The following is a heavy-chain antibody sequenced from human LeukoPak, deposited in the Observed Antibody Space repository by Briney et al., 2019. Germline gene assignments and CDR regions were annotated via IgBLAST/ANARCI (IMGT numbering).Heavy chain of an antibody. CDR1: GFTFDDYA. Sequence: GGSLRLSCAASGFTFDDYAMHWVRQAPGKGLEWVSSISWNSGSIGYADSVRGRFTISRDNAKNSLYLQMNSLRAEDTALYYCAKDMGATGGYAYFDYWGQGTLVTVSS. CDR3: AKDMGATGGYAYFDY. D-gene: IGHD7-27*01. J-gene: IGHJ4*02. CDR2: ISWNSGSI. V-gene: IGHV3-9*01.